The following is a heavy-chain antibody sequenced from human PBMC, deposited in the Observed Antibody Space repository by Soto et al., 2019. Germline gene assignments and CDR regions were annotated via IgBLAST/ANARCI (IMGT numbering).Heavy chain of an antibody. V-gene: IGHV3-21*01. D-gene: IGHD6-13*01. Sequence: GGSLRLSCAASGFTFSSYSMNWVRQAPGKGLEWVSSISSSSSYIYYADSVKGRFTISRDNAKNSLYLQMNSLRAEDTAVYYCARDPERGIAAAGPLDYWGQGTLVTVSS. CDR3: ARDPERGIAAAGPLDY. CDR1: GFTFSSYS. CDR2: ISSSSSYI. J-gene: IGHJ4*02.